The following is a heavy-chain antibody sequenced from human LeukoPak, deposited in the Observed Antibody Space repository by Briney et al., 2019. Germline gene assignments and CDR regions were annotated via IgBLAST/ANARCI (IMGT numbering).Heavy chain of an antibody. V-gene: IGHV3-7*01. CDR2: IKKDGSEK. Sequence: GSLRLSCAASGFTFSSYWMSWVRQAPGKGLEWVANIKKDGSEKYYVDSVKGRFTISRDNAKKSLYLQMNSLGAEDTAVYYCARHLSGITGYTYGRGIDYWGQGTLLTVSS. J-gene: IGHJ4*02. D-gene: IGHD5-18*01. CDR3: ARHLSGITGYTYGRGIDY. CDR1: GFTFSSYW.